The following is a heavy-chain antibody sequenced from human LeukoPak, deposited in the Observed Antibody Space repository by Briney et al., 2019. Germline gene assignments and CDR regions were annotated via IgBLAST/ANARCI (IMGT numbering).Heavy chain of an antibody. Sequence: SETLSLTCTVSGASISSYYWTWIRQPPGKGLEWIGCVYYSGSTNYNPSLKSRVTISLDASKDHFSLKLHSVTSADTAVYYCARGSNYDSLTGYYIADYWGQGTLVTVSS. CDR2: VYYSGST. J-gene: IGHJ4*02. CDR3: ARGSNYDSLTGYYIADY. D-gene: IGHD3-9*01. V-gene: IGHV4-59*01. CDR1: GASISSYY.